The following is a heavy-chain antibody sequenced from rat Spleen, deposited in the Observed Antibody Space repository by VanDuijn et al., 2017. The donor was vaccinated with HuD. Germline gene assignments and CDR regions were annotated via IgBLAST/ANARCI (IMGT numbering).Heavy chain of an antibody. D-gene: IGHD1-4*01. Sequence: EVQLVESGGGLVQPGRSLKLSCAASGVTFSDYYMAWVRQAPKKGLEWVASISTGGGNTYYRDSVKGRFTISRDNAKSTLYLQMDSLRSEDTATYYCARHCRGYNCGYFDFWGPGTMVTVSS. J-gene: IGHJ1*01. CDR2: ISTGGGNT. V-gene: IGHV5-25*01. CDR3: ARHCRGYNCGYFDF. CDR1: GVTFSDYY.